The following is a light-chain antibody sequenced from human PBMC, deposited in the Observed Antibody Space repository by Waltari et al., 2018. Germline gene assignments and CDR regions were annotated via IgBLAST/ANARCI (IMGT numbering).Light chain of an antibody. V-gene: IGLV2-23*02. J-gene: IGLJ3*02. CDR3: VTWDDGLDAWV. CDR1: ISDIGNYDF. Sequence: QSALTQPASVSGSPGQSITISCTGTISDIGNYDFVSWFQHHPGKAPKLLIYQVNQRPSGVADRFSGAKSYNTASLTISGLQAEDEAGYYCVTWDDGLDAWVFGGGTKLTVL. CDR2: QVN.